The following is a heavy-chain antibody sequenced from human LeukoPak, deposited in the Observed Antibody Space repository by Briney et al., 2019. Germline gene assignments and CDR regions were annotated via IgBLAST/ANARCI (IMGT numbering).Heavy chain of an antibody. CDR1: GFTFSSYE. Sequence: GGSLRLSCAASGFTFSSYEMNWVRQAPGKGLEWVSCINSDGSSTSYADSVKGRFTISRDNAKNTLYLQMNSLRAEDTAVYYCARDLEAAAGDYWGQGTLVTVSS. J-gene: IGHJ4*02. D-gene: IGHD6-13*01. CDR3: ARDLEAAAGDY. CDR2: INSDGSST. V-gene: IGHV3-74*01.